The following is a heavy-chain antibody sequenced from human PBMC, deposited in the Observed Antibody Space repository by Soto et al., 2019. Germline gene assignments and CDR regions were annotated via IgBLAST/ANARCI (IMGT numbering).Heavy chain of an antibody. J-gene: IGHJ4*02. Sequence: QVQLVESGGGVVQPGRSLRLSCAASGFTFSSYAMHWVRQAPGKGLEWVAVISYDGSNKYYADSVKGRFTISRDNSKNTLYLQMNSLRAEDTAVYYCARDLNLDYWGQGTLVTVS. CDR1: GFTFSSYA. V-gene: IGHV3-30-3*01. CDR3: ARDLNLDY. CDR2: ISYDGSNK.